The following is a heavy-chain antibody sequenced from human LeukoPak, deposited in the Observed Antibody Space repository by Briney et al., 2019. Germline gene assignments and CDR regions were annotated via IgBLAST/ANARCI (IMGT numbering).Heavy chain of an antibody. J-gene: IGHJ1*01. CDR1: GFTFSSYA. D-gene: IGHD2-15*01. V-gene: IGHV3-23*01. CDR2: ISGSGGST. Sequence: GGSLRLSCVASGFTFSSYAMSWVRQAPGKGLEWVSAISGSGGSTYYADSVKGRFTISRDNSKNTLYLQMNSLRAEDTAVYYCAKDQYCSGGSCFPPEYFQHWGQGTLVTVSS. CDR3: AKDQYCSGGSCFPPEYFQH.